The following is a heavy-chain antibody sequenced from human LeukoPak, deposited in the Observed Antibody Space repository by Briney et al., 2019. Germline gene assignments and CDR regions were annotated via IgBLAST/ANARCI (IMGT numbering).Heavy chain of an antibody. CDR2: IDSGGST. D-gene: IGHD6-25*01. Sequence: GGSLRLSCAASGFTVSSNYMSWVRQAPGKGLEWVSVIDSGGSTYYADSVKGRFTISRDNSKNTLYLQMNSLRAEDTAVYYCAREAITATGPFDYWGQGTLVTVSS. V-gene: IGHV3-66*02. J-gene: IGHJ4*02. CDR3: AREAITATGPFDY. CDR1: GFTVSSNY.